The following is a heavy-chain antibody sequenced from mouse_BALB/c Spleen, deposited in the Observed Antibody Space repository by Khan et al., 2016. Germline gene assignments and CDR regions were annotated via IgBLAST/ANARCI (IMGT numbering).Heavy chain of an antibody. CDR3: ARRDYDYYFDY. Sequence: EVQLQESGPGLVKPSQSLSLTCTVTGYSITSDYAWNWIRQFPGNKLEWMGYISYSGSTSYNPSLKSRISITRDTSKNQFFLQLNSVTTEDTATYYCARRDYDYYFDYWGQGTTLTGSS. V-gene: IGHV3-2*02. D-gene: IGHD2-4*01. CDR1: GYSITSDYA. J-gene: IGHJ2*01. CDR2: ISYSGST.